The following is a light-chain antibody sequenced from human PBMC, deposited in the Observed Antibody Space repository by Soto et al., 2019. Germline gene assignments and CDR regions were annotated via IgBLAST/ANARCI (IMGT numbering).Light chain of an antibody. CDR1: QSISSW. J-gene: IGKJ1*01. V-gene: IGKV1-5*03. CDR3: QHYNSYSEA. CDR2: QAS. Sequence: IQITQSPSTLSASVGDRVSITCRASQSISSWLAWYQQKPGKAPKLLISQASSLESGVPSRFSGSGSETEFTLTISGLQPDDFASYYCQHYNSYSEAFGQGTKVDIK.